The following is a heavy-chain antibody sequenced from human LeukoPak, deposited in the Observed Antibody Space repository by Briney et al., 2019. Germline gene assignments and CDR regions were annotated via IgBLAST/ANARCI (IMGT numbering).Heavy chain of an antibody. J-gene: IGHJ1*01. CDR1: GGSISSYY. Sequence: SETLSLTCTVSGGSISSYYWSWIRQPPGKGLEWIGYIYYSGSTNYNPSLKSRVTISVDTSKNQFSLKLSSVTAADTAVYFCARADIVVVPAANEYFQHWGQGTLVTVSS. V-gene: IGHV4-59*08. D-gene: IGHD2-2*01. CDR2: IYYSGST. CDR3: ARADIVVVPAANEYFQH.